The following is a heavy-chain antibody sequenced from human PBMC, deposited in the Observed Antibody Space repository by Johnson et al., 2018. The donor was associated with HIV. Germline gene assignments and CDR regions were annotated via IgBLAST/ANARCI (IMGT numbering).Heavy chain of an antibody. CDR2: IKQDGSEK. D-gene: IGHD1-26*01. Sequence: VQLVESGGGLVQPGRSLRLSCAASAFPFDDHALHWVRQTPGKGLEWVANIKQDGSEKYYVDSVKGRFTISRDNAKNSLYLQMNSLRPEDTSVYYCAKDRYGGSYPDAFDIWGQGTMVTVSS. CDR3: AKDRYGGSYPDAFDI. CDR1: AFPFDDHA. V-gene: IGHV3-7*01. J-gene: IGHJ3*02.